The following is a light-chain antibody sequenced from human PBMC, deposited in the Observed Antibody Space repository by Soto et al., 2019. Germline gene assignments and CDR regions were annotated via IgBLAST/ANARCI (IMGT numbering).Light chain of an antibody. J-gene: IGLJ1*01. Sequence: QSALTQPASVSGSPGQSIAISCTGSGSDVGAYNYVSWYQQHPGKAPKLLIYGVSHRPSGVSPRVSATRSAFTASLTISGVQPEDEADYYCSSFSSSYVYVFGPGTKLTVL. CDR3: SSFSSSYVYV. CDR1: GSDVGAYNY. CDR2: GVS. V-gene: IGLV2-14*01.